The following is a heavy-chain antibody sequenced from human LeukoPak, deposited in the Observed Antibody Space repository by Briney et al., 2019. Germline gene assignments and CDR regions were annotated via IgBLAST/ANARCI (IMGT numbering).Heavy chain of an antibody. J-gene: IGHJ4*02. Sequence: PGGSLRLPCAASGFTFSDYYMSWIRQAPGKGLEWVSYISSSGSTIYYADSVKGRFTISRDNSKNTLYLQMNSLRAEDTAVYYCARESYSSSWSLDYWGQGTLVTVSS. D-gene: IGHD6-13*01. CDR3: ARESYSSSWSLDY. V-gene: IGHV3-11*04. CDR1: GFTFSDYY. CDR2: ISSSGSTI.